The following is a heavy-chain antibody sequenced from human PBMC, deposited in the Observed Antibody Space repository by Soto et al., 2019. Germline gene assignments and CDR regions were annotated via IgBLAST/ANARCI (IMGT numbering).Heavy chain of an antibody. Sequence: LRLSCAGSGFTFGNSAMSWVRQAPGGGLEWISSISGSGVATFYAVSVEGRFTISRDNARNTLHLQMTSLRADDTAVYFCAKDALNKDYGGPKYFDFWGQGALVTVSS. J-gene: IGHJ4*02. CDR2: ISGSGVAT. D-gene: IGHD4-17*01. CDR1: GFTFGNSA. V-gene: IGHV3-23*01. CDR3: AKDALNKDYGGPKYFDF.